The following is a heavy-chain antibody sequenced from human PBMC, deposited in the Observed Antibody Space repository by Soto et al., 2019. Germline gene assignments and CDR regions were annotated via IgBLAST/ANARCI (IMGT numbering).Heavy chain of an antibody. CDR1: GYSFTSYW. CDR3: ARWVQADSSWVVRGYYYYGMYV. Sequence: PGESLKISCKGSGYSFTSYWIGWVRQMPGKGLEWMGIIYPGDSDTRYSPSFQGQVTISADKSISTAYLQWSSLKASDTAMYYCARWVQADSSWVVRGYYYYGMYVWGQGTTVTVSS. CDR2: IYPGDSDT. V-gene: IGHV5-51*01. D-gene: IGHD3-10*02. J-gene: IGHJ6*02.